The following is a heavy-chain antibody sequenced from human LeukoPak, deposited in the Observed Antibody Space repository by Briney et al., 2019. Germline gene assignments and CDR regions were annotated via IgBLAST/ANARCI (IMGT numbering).Heavy chain of an antibody. CDR1: GFTFSSDS. V-gene: IGHV3-48*04. Sequence: PGGSLRLSCAASGFTFSSDSMNWVRQAPGKGREWVSYISSSSSTIYYADSVKGRFTISRDNAKNSLYLQMNSLRAEDTAVYYSARSSSSSGATTFDYWGQGTLVTVSS. CDR2: ISSSSSTI. J-gene: IGHJ4*02. D-gene: IGHD6-6*01. CDR3: ARSSSSSGATTFDY.